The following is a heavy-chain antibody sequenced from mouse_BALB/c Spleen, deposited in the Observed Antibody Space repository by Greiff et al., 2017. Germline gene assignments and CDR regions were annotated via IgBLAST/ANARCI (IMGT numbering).Heavy chain of an antibody. Sequence: VQLVESGGGLVQPGGSRKLSRAASGFPFSSFGMHWVRQAPEKGLEWVAYISSGSSTIYYADTVKGRFTISSDNPKNTLVLQMTSLRSEDTAMYYCARESYYDPYWYFDVWGAGTTVTVSS. J-gene: IGHJ1*01. D-gene: IGHD2-4*01. V-gene: IGHV5-17*02. CDR3: ARESYYDPYWYFDV. CDR1: GFPFSSFG. CDR2: ISSGSSTI.